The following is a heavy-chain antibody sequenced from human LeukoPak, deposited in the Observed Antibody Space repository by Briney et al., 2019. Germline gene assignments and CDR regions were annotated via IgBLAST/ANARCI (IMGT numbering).Heavy chain of an antibody. V-gene: IGHV3-11*01. Sequence: GGSLRLFCAASGFTFSDYYMSWIRQAPGKGLEWVSYISSSGSTIYYADSVKGRFTISRDNAKNSLYLQMNSLRAEDTAVYYCARDRRIQTYYYDSSGYHYWYFDLWGRGTLVTVSS. CDR2: ISSSGSTI. J-gene: IGHJ2*01. CDR1: GFTFSDYY. D-gene: IGHD3-22*01. CDR3: ARDRRIQTYYYDSSGYHYWYFDL.